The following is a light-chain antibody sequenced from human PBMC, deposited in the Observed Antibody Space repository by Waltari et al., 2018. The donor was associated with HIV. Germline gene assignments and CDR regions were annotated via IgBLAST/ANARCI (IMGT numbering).Light chain of an antibody. V-gene: IGLV1-40*01. CDR3: QSFDSSLTTSGVI. CDR1: SSNIGAGYD. J-gene: IGLJ2*01. CDR2: ANI. Sequence: QSVLTQPPSVSGAPGQRVTIPCTGSSSNIGAGYDVTWSQQLPGTAPKLLIYANINRPSGVPDRFSGSKSGSSASLAITGLQAEDEAHYYCQSFDSSLTTSGVIFGGGTKLTVL.